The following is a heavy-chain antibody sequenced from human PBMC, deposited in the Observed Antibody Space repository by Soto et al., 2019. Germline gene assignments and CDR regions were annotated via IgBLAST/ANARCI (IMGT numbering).Heavy chain of an antibody. CDR3: ARKNYYDSSGYYWPPYYYGMDV. CDR1: GGSFSGYY. D-gene: IGHD3-22*01. CDR2: INHSGST. Sequence: PSETLSLTCAVYGGSFSGYYWSWIRQPPGKGLEWIGEINHSGSTNYNPSLKSRVTISVDKSKNQFSLKLSSVTAADTAVYYCARKNYYDSSGYYWPPYYYGMDVWGQGTTVTVSS. V-gene: IGHV4-34*01. J-gene: IGHJ6*02.